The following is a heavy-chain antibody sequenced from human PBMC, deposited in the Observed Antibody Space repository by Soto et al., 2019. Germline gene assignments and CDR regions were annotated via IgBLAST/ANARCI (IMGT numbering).Heavy chain of an antibody. V-gene: IGHV4-34*01. CDR3: ARKVVVVPAYAYYYYYMDV. CDR2: INHSGST. J-gene: IGHJ6*03. Sequence: PSETLSLTCAVYGGSFSGYYWSWIRQPPGKGLEWIGEINHSGSTNYNPSLKSRVTISVDTSKNQFSLKLSSVTAADTAVYYCARKVVVVPAYAYYYYYMDVWGKGTTVTVSS. D-gene: IGHD2-2*01. CDR1: GGSFSGYY.